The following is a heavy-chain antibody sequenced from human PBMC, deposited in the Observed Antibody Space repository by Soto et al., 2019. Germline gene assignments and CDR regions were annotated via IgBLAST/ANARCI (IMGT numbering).Heavy chain of an antibody. CDR1: GGSISSSSYY. CDR3: AIPVARYSSGWQYYFDY. J-gene: IGHJ4*02. CDR2: IYYSGST. V-gene: IGHV4-39*01. D-gene: IGHD6-19*01. Sequence: QLQLQESGPGLVKPSETLSLTCTVSGGSISSSSYYWGWIRQPPGKGLEWIGSIYYSGSTYYNPSLKSRVTISVDTSKNQFSLKLSSVTAADTAVYYCAIPVARYSSGWQYYFDYWGQGTLVTVSS.